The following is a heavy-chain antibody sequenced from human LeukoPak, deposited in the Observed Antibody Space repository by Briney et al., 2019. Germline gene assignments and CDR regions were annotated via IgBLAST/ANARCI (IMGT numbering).Heavy chain of an antibody. CDR2: IYYSGST. D-gene: IGHD1-26*01. CDR3: AGVGAHHFDY. CDR1: GGSISSYY. V-gene: IGHV4-59*01. Sequence: PSETLSLTCTVSGGSISSYYWSWIRQPPGKGLEWIGYIYYSGSTKYNPSLRSRVTISADTSKNQFSLRLSAVTAADTAVYYCAGVGAHHFDYWGQGTLVTVSS. J-gene: IGHJ4*02.